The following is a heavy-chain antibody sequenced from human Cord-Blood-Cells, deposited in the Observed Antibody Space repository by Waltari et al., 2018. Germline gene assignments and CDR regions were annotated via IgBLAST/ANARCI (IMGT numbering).Heavy chain of an antibody. CDR2: IYYSGSA. CDR3: ARRGLLRLFDY. CDR1: GGCISSSSYY. J-gene: IGHJ4*02. V-gene: IGHV4-39*01. Sequence: QLQLQESGPGLVKPSETLYLTCTVSGGCISSSSYYWGWIRQPPGKGLEWIGSIYYSGSAYYNPSLKSRVTISVDTSKNQFSLKLSSVTAADTAVYYCARRGLLRLFDYWGQGTLVTVSS. D-gene: IGHD3-22*01.